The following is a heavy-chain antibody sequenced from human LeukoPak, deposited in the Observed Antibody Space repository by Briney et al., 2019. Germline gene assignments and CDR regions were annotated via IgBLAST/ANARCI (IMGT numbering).Heavy chain of an antibody. CDR3: AKAFSDFWSGYYVDC. J-gene: IGHJ4*02. Sequence: GGSLRLSCAASGFTFSSYAMSWVRQAPGKGLEWVSAISGSGGTTYYADSVKGRFTISRDNSKNTLYLQMNSLRAEDTAIYYCAKAFSDFWSGYYVDCWGQGTLVTVSS. V-gene: IGHV3-23*01. CDR2: ISGSGGTT. CDR1: GFTFSSYA. D-gene: IGHD3-3*01.